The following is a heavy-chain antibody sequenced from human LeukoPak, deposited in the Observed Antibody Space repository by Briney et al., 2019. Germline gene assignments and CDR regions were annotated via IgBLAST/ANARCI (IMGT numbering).Heavy chain of an antibody. D-gene: IGHD5-24*01. CDR3: ARSWLQQKLDAFDI. CDR1: GFTFSSYE. CDR2: ISSSSSYT. J-gene: IGHJ3*02. V-gene: IGHV3-21*05. Sequence: PGGSLRLSCAASGFTFSSYEMNWVRQAPGKGLEWVSYISSSSSYTNYADSVKGRFTISRDNAKNSLYLQMNSLRAEDTAVYYCARSWLQQKLDAFDIWGQGTMVTVSS.